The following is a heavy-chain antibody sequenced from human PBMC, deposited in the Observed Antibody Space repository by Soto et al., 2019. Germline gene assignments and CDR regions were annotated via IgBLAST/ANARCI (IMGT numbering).Heavy chain of an antibody. Sequence: GGSLRLSCAASGFTFSSYAMSWVRQAPGKGLEWVSAISGSGGSTYYADSVKGRFTISRDNSKNTLYLQMNSLRAEDTAVYYCAKGTTGNSYYYYYYGMDVRGQGTTVTVSS. J-gene: IGHJ6*02. CDR2: ISGSGGST. CDR3: AKGTTGNSYYYYYYGMDV. CDR1: GFTFSSYA. V-gene: IGHV3-23*01. D-gene: IGHD4-17*01.